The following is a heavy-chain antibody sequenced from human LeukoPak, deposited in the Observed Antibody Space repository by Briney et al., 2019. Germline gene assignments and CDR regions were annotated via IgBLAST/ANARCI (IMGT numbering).Heavy chain of an antibody. D-gene: IGHD6-13*01. CDR1: AGTFRSYA. V-gene: IGHV1-69*01. CDR2: IIPIFGTA. J-gene: IGHJ4*02. Sequence: AVKDSRKASAGTFRSYAISWVRQAPGQGLEWMGGIIPIFGTANYAQKFQARVTITADESTSTAYMELSSLRSEDTAVYYCARDRIAAASAFDYWGQGTLVTVSS. CDR3: ARDRIAAASAFDY.